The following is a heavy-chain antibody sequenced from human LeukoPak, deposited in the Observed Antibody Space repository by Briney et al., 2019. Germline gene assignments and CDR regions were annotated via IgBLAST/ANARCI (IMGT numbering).Heavy chain of an antibody. Sequence: PSETLSLTCTVSGGSISYYYWSWIRQPAGKGLEWIGLIYTSGSTNYNPSLKSRVTISLDTSKNQFSLKLSSVTAADTAVYYCARGQGTVTTHWGQGTLVTVSS. J-gene: IGHJ4*02. V-gene: IGHV4-4*07. CDR1: GGSISYYY. CDR2: IYTSGST. CDR3: ARGQGTVTTH. D-gene: IGHD4-17*01.